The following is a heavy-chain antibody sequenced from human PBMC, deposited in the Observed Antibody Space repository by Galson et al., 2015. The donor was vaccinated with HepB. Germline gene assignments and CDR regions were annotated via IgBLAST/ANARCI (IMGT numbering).Heavy chain of an antibody. V-gene: IGHV3-30*04. CDR1: GFPFSSYA. CDR3: ARDAIPRDGYYVEYYFDY. J-gene: IGHJ4*02. Sequence: LRLSCAASGFPFSSYAMHWVRQAPGKGLEWVAVISYDGSNKYYADSVKGRFTISRDNSKNTLYLQMNSLRAEDTAVYYCARDAIPRDGYYVEYYFDYWGQGTLVTVSS. D-gene: IGHD5-24*01. CDR2: ISYDGSNK.